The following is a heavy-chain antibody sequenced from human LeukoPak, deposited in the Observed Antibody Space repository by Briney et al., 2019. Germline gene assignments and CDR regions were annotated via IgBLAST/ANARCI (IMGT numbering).Heavy chain of an antibody. V-gene: IGHV2-5*02. CDR3: AHYSGYDLYSSSWYVY. Sequence: SGPTLVNPTQTLTLTCTFSGFSLSTSGVGVGWIRQPPGKAPEWLALIYWDDDKRYSPSLKSRLTITKDTSKNQVVLTMTNMDPVDTATYYCAHYSGYDLYSSSWYVYWGQGTLVTVSS. CDR2: IYWDDDK. CDR1: GFSLSTSGVG. J-gene: IGHJ4*02. D-gene: IGHD6-13*01.